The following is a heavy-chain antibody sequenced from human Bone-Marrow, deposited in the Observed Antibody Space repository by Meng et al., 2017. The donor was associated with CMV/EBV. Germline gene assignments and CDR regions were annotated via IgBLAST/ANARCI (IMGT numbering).Heavy chain of an antibody. Sequence: LSLTCAASGFTFSDYYMSWIRQAPGKGLEWVSYISTSGSTIYYADSVKGRFTISRDNAKNSLYLQMNSLRAEDTAVYYCARDKGAAASLYYYYYGMDVWGQGTTVTVSS. V-gene: IGHV3-11*04. J-gene: IGHJ6*02. CDR1: GFTFSDYY. D-gene: IGHD2-2*01. CDR2: ISTSGSTI. CDR3: ARDKGAAASLYYYYYGMDV.